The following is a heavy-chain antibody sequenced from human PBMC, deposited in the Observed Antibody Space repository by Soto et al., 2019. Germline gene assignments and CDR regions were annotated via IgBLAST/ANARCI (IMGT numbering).Heavy chain of an antibody. CDR1: GGSISSSSYY. CDR2: IYYSGST. J-gene: IGHJ4*02. Sequence: SETLSLTCTVSGGSISSSSYYWGWIRQPPGKGLEWIGSIYYSGSTYYNPSLKSRVTISVDTSKNQSSLKLSSVTAADTAVYYCARAGSYATFFYIDYWGQGTLVTVSS. CDR3: ARAGSYATFFYIDY. V-gene: IGHV4-39*01. D-gene: IGHD2-2*01.